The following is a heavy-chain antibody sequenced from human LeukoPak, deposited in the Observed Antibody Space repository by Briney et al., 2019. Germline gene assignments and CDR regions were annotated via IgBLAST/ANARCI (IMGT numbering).Heavy chain of an antibody. CDR1: GGSFSGYY. D-gene: IGHD3-16*02. J-gene: IGHJ4*02. Sequence: SETLSLTCAVYGGSFSGYYWSWIRQPPGKGLEWIGEINHSGSTNYNPSLKSRVTISVDTSKNQFSLKLSSVTAADTAVYYCAREANNYDYVWGSYRYKASYFDYLGQGTLVTVSS. V-gene: IGHV4-34*01. CDR2: INHSGST. CDR3: AREANNYDYVWGSYRYKASYFDY.